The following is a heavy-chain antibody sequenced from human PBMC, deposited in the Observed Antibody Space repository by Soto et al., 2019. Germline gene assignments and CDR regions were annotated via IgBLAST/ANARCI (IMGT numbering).Heavy chain of an antibody. V-gene: IGHV4-39*02. D-gene: IGHD4-17*01. CDR3: ARESDYGDHPLWVDY. Sequence: QLQLQESGPGLVKPSETLSLTCTVSGGSISSSSYYWGWIRQPPGKGLEWIGSIYYSGSTYYNPSLKSRVTISVDTSKNQFSLKLSSVTAADTAVYYCARESDYGDHPLWVDYWGQGTLVTVSS. CDR1: GGSISSSSYY. J-gene: IGHJ4*02. CDR2: IYYSGST.